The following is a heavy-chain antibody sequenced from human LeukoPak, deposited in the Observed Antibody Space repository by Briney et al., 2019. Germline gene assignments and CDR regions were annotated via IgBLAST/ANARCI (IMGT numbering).Heavy chain of an antibody. CDR2: IYYSGST. CDR3: ARAIPTYYDFWSGYYTGTRPPI. J-gene: IGHJ6*04. CDR1: GGSISSYY. V-gene: IGHV4-59*01. Sequence: SETLSLTCTVSGGSISSYYWSWIRQPPGKGLEWIGYIYYSGSTNYNPSLKSRVTISVDTSKNQFSLKLSSVTAADTAVYYCARAIPTYYDFWSGYYTGTRPPIWGKGTTVTVSS. D-gene: IGHD3-3*01.